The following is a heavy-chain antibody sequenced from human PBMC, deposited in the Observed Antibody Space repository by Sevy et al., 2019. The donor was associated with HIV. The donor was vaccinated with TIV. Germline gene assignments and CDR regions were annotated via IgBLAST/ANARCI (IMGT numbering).Heavy chain of an antibody. CDR1: GFSFSTYA. CDR2: ISGSGSNT. V-gene: IGHV3-23*01. J-gene: IGHJ4*02. CDR3: AKEWPGYNYDSSGYFPS. D-gene: IGHD3-22*01. Sequence: GGSLRLSCAASGFSFSTYAMTWVRQAPGKGLEWVSAISGSGSNTYNADSVKGRFTISRDNSKNTLDLQMNSLRAEDTAVYYCAKEWPGYNYDSSGYFPSWGQGTLVTVSS.